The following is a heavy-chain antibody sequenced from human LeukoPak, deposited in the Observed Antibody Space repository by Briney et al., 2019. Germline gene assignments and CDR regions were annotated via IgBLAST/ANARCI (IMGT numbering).Heavy chain of an antibody. V-gene: IGHV3-21*01. CDR2: ICNSGSYI. Sequence: PGGSLRLFCAACGFPLSSYSMNWVRHAPGKGLEWVSSICNSGSYIYYADAVKGRFTISRDNAKNSLYLQMNSLRAEDTAVYYCARDRVTVTTEVRRFDYWGQGTLVTVSS. CDR1: GFPLSSYS. D-gene: IGHD4-17*01. J-gene: IGHJ4*02. CDR3: ARDRVTVTTEVRRFDY.